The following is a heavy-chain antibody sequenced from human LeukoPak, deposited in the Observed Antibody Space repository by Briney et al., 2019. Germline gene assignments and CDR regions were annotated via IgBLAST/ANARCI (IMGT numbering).Heavy chain of an antibody. Sequence: GGSLRLSCAASGFTFDEYGMNWVRHAPGKGLEWVSGINWNGGSTGYADAVKVRFTIHRDNAKKSLYLHMHSLRAEDTALYYCARGYFYDSSGYYGNLDYWGQGTLVTVSS. CDR1: GFTFDEYG. D-gene: IGHD3-22*01. V-gene: IGHV3-20*04. CDR3: ARGYFYDSSGYYGNLDY. J-gene: IGHJ4*02. CDR2: INWNGGST.